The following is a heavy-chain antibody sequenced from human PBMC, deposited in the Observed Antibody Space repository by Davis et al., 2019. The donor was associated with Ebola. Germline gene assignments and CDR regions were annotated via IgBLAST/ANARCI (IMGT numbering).Heavy chain of an antibody. CDR3: ARHWPLRPVRPEHLDS. CDR2: IYPDDSDT. J-gene: IGHJ4*02. CDR1: GFTFTTYW. Sequence: KVSCKGSGFTFTTYWIAWVRQMPGKGLECMGIIYPDDSDTRYSPSFQGQVTISVDKSISTAYLQWNSLKASDSAMYYCARHWPLRPVRPEHLDSWGQGTLVTVSS. V-gene: IGHV5-51*01. D-gene: IGHD6-6*01.